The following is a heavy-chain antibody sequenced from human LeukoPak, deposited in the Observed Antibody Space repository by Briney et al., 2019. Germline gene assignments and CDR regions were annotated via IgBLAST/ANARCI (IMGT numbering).Heavy chain of an antibody. V-gene: IGHV4-59*01. J-gene: IGHJ4*02. CDR1: GGSISSYY. Sequence: SETLSLTCTVSGGSISSYYWSWLRQPPGKGLEWLGYIYYSGSTNYNPSLKSRVTISVDTSKNPFSLKLSSVTAADTAVYYCARARYYYGSAEYWGQGTLVTVSS. CDR2: IYYSGST. D-gene: IGHD3-10*01. CDR3: ARARYYYGSAEY.